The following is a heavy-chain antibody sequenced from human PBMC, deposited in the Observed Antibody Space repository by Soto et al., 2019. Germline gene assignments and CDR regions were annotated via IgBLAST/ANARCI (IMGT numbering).Heavy chain of an antibody. CDR1: GYTFDNYC. CDR2: IRVYNGDT. D-gene: IGHD3-16*01. J-gene: IGHJ4*02. Sequence: ASVKVSCKASGYTFDNYCINWARQAPGQGLEWMGGIRVYNGDTNYAQKFQGRVTMTTDKSTNTAYMELRSLRSDDTAVYYCARDAYPDFRLPAYWGQGALVTVSS. CDR3: ARDAYPDFRLPAY. V-gene: IGHV1-18*01.